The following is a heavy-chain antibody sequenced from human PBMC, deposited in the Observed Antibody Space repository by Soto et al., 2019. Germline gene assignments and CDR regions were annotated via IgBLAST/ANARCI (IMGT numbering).Heavy chain of an antibody. CDR2: ISKTGTTT. CDR1: GFTFSSYG. D-gene: IGHD2-2*03. CDR3: ARDGYCVSHTGSFWPDV. V-gene: IGHV3-48*02. Sequence: EVQLVESGGDLVQPGGSLRLSCVASGFTFSSYGMNWVRQGPGKGLEWLSSISKTGTTTYYADSVRGRFTISRDNAKNSLYLQMNSRSDEDVAVYYCARDGYCVSHTGSFWPDVWGKGTTVTVSS. J-gene: IGHJ6*04.